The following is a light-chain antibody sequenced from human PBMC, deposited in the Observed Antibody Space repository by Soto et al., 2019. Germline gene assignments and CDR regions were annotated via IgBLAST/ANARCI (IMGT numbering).Light chain of an antibody. CDR2: EGS. V-gene: IGLV2-23*01. CDR1: SSDVGSYNL. J-gene: IGLJ3*02. CDR3: CSYAGSSPWV. Sequence: QSVLTQPASVSGSPGQSITISCTGTSSDVGSYNLVSWYQQHPGKAPKFMIYEGSKRPSGVSNRFSGSKSGNTASLTISGLQAEDEADYYCCSYAGSSPWVFGGGTKVTVL.